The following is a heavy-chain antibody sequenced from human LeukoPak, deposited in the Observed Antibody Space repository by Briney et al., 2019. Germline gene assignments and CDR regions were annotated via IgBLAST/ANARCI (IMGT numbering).Heavy chain of an antibody. J-gene: IGHJ6*02. CDR3: ARAPWYCSGGSCYKYYYYGMDV. CDR1: GFTFSSYA. V-gene: IGHV3-30-3*01. Sequence: GRSLRLSCAASGFTFSSYAMHWVRQAPGKGLEWVAVISYDGSNKYYADSVKGRFTISRDNSKNTLYLQMNSLRDEDTAVYYCARAPWYCSGGSCYKYYYYGMDVWGQGTTVTVSS. CDR2: ISYDGSNK. D-gene: IGHD2-15*01.